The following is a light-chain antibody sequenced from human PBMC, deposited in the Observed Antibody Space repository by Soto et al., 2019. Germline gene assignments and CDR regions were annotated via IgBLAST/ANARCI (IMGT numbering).Light chain of an antibody. CDR1: QSVRSW. CDR2: DAS. CDR3: QQYDNYP. J-gene: IGKJ5*01. V-gene: IGKV1-5*01. Sequence: DIQMTQSPATLSASVGDRVTITCRASQSVRSWLAWYQQKPGTAPKLLIFDASRLESGVPSRFSGSASGTEFTLTISSLQPDDFATYYCQQYDNYPFGQGTRLEI.